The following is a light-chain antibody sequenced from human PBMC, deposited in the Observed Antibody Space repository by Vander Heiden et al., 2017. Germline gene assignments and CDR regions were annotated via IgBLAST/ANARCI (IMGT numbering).Light chain of an antibody. CDR1: QGISSY. Sequence: DIQLTQSPSFLSASVGDRVTITCRASQGISSYIAWYQQKPGKAPKLLIYAASTLQSGVPSRFSGSGSGTEFTLTISSLQPEDFATYYCQQLNSYLPYTFGQGTKLEIK. CDR2: AAS. J-gene: IGKJ2*01. V-gene: IGKV1-9*01. CDR3: QQLNSYLPYT.